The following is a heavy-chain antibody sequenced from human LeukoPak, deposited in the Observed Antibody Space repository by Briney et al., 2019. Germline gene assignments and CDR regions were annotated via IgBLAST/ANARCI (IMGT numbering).Heavy chain of an antibody. J-gene: IGHJ6*01. D-gene: IGHD3-10*01. CDR3: ARGPLGFGELPYGMDV. CDR2: IHYSGST. CDR1: GGSVSSGNYD. V-gene: IGHV4-30-4*01. Sequence: PSETLSLTCTGSGGSVSSGNYDWSSIRQPPGKGLEWIGYIHYSGSTYFNPSLKSRVTMSVDTSKNQFSLKLSSVTAADTAVYYCARGPLGFGELPYGMDVWGQGNTITVSS.